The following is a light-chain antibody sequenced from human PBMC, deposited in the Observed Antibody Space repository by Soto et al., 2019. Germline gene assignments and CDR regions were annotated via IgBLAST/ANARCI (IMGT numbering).Light chain of an antibody. CDR1: QTIRSNF. Sequence: EVVLTQSPATLSLSPGERATLSCRASQTIRSNFLTWYQQKPGQAPRLLIYTASTRAAGIPDRFSGSRSRTDFTLTISRLETEYFAVYYCQHYDSSSGHTFGQATKLQIK. CDR3: QHYDSSSGHT. CDR2: TAS. V-gene: IGKV3-20*01. J-gene: IGKJ2*01.